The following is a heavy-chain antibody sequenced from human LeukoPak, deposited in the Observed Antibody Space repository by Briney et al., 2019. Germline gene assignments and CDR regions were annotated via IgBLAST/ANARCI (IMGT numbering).Heavy chain of an antibody. Sequence: GRSLRLSCAASGFTLSSYAMSWVSQAPGKGLECDSTISVTGDRTSYADSVQGRFTVSRDNSKNTLYVQMNSLTAEDTAVYYCAKVLGCSGTTCNPAWGYYYYAMDVWGQGTTVTVSS. D-gene: IGHD2-15*01. J-gene: IGHJ6*02. CDR1: GFTLSSYA. CDR3: AKVLGCSGTTCNPAWGYYYYAMDV. V-gene: IGHV3-23*01. CDR2: ISVTGDRT.